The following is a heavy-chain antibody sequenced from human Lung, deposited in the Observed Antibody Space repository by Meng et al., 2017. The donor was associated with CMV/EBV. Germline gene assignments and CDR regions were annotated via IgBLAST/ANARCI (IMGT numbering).Heavy chain of an antibody. D-gene: IGHD2-2*01. CDR2: ISSSSSYM. CDR1: DSTVSSYS. CDR3: ARCQLAEDYYGMDV. V-gene: IGHV3-21*01. J-gene: IGHJ6*02. Sequence: SYAASDSTVSSYSINWLRQAPGELLEWVSSISSSSSYMYYADPVKGRFTISRDNAKTSLYRQMNSLRAEDTAVYYCARCQLAEDYYGMDVWGQGTXVTVSS.